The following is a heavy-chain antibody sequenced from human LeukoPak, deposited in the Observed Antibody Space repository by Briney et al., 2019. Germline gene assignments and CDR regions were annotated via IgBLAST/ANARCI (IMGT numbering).Heavy chain of an antibody. CDR3: ARDQTMSPLRYFDWPNDAFDV. J-gene: IGHJ3*01. D-gene: IGHD3-9*01. V-gene: IGHV3-74*01. CDR1: GFTFSSYW. CDR2: INSDGSST. Sequence: GGSLRLSCAASGFTFSSYWMHWVRQAPGKGLVWVSRINSDGSSTSYADSVKGRFTISRDNAKNTLYLQMNSLRAEDTAVYYCARDQTMSPLRYFDWPNDAFDVWGQGTMVTVSS.